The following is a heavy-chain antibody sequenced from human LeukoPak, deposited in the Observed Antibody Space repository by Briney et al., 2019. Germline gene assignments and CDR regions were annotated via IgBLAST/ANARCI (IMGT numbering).Heavy chain of an antibody. Sequence: PLGSLRLSCAASGFTFNKYAMNAGREAPGKGGGWGSYIRGGVANTPYTDSMKGRFIISRDNPKNILYLQMNSLRDEDTAIYYCAKCSASYSDDAFDVWGRGTMVTVSS. D-gene: IGHD3-10*02. V-gene: IGHV3-23*01. CDR3: AKCSASYSDDAFDV. CDR2: IRGGVANT. J-gene: IGHJ3*01. CDR1: GFTFNKYA.